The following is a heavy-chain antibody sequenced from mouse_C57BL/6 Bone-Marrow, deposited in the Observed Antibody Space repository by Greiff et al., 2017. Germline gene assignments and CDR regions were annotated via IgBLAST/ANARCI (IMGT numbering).Heavy chain of an antibody. J-gene: IGHJ4*01. D-gene: IGHD2-4*01. CDR2: INPNNGGT. Sequence: VQLQQSGPELVKPGASVKIPCKASGYTFTDYNMDWVKQSHGKSLEWIGDINPNNGGTIYNQKFKGKATLTVDKSSSTAYMELRSLTSEETAVYYCARDDYDVGYAMDYWGQGTSVTVSS. CDR3: ARDDYDVGYAMDY. V-gene: IGHV1-18*01. CDR1: GYTFTDYN.